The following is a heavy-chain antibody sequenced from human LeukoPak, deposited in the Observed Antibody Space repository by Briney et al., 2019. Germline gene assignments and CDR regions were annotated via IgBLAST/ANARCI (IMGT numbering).Heavy chain of an antibody. CDR2: IDYSGTT. J-gene: IGHJ6*02. Sequence: PSETLSLTCTVSGGSISSGDYYWSWIRQHPGTGLEWIGYIDYSGTTFYNPSLKGRVTISVDTSKNQFSLKLSSVTAADTAVYYCARGESGMDVWGQGTTVTVSS. CDR1: GGSISSGDYY. CDR3: ARGESGMDV. V-gene: IGHV4-31*03.